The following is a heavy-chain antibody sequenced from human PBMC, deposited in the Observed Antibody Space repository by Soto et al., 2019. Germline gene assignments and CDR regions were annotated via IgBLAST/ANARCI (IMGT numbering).Heavy chain of an antibody. J-gene: IGHJ4*02. D-gene: IGHD5-12*01. Sequence: ASVKVSCKASGFTFTSSAVQWVRQARRQRLEWIGWIVVGSGNTNYAQKFQERVTITRDTSASTAYMELSSLRSEDTAVYYCARDPRGYSGYDSDLDYWGQGTLVTVSS. CDR3: ARDPRGYSGYDSDLDY. CDR1: GFTFTSSA. CDR2: IVVGSGNT. V-gene: IGHV1-58*01.